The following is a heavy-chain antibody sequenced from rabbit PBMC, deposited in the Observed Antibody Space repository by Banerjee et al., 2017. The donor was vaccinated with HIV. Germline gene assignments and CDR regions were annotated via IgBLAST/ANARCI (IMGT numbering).Heavy chain of an antibody. CDR2: VDAGDTGST. CDR3: ARNGNL. V-gene: IGHV1S45*01. D-gene: IGHD3-1*01. CDR1: GFSFSNKYV. Sequence: QEQLVESGGGLVQPEGSLTLTCTASGFSFSNKYVMCWVRQAPGKGLEWIGCVDAGDTGSTYYASWAKGRFTISKTSSTTVTLQMTSLTGADTATYFCARNGNLWGPGTLVTVS. J-gene: IGHJ4*01.